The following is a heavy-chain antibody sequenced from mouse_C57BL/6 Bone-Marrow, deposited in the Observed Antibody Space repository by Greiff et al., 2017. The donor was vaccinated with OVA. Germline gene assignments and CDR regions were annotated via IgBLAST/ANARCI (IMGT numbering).Heavy chain of an antibody. D-gene: IGHD2-3*01. Sequence: VQLQHSGAELARPGASVKLSCKASGYTFTSYGISWVKQRTGQGLEWIGEIYPRSGNTYYNEKFKGKATLTADKSSSTAYMELRSLTSEDSAVYFCARCDGYYDYFDYWGQGTTLTVSS. CDR1: GYTFTSYG. CDR2: IYPRSGNT. CDR3: ARCDGYYDYFDY. J-gene: IGHJ2*01. V-gene: IGHV1-81*01.